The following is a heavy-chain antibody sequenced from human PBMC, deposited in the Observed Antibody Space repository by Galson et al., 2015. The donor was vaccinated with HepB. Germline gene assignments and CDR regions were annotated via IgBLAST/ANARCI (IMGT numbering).Heavy chain of an antibody. V-gene: IGHV5-51*03. D-gene: IGHD2-8*02. CDR1: GYSFTSYW. CDR3: ARGYCTGGVCLRSPRVHYYYMDV. Sequence: QSGAEVKKPGESLKISCKGSGYSFTSYWIGWVRQMPGKGLEWMGIIYPGDSDTRYSPSFQGQVTISADKSISTAYLQWSSLKASDTAMYYCARGYCTGGVCLRSPRVHYYYMDVWGKGTTVTVSS. CDR2: IYPGDSDT. J-gene: IGHJ6*03.